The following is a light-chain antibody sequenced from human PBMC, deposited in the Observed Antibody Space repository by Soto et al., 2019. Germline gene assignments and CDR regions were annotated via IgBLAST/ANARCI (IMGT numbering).Light chain of an antibody. CDR3: QQRNNWPPEIT. CDR1: QNVSIY. Sequence: TVLTRSLGTLYLSPCERGTHFSSAGQNVSIYLAWYQQKPGQAPRLLIYDASNRATGIPARFSGSGSGTDFTLTISNLEPEDFAVYYCQQRNNWPPEITFGQGTRLEIK. J-gene: IGKJ5*01. CDR2: DAS. V-gene: IGKV3-11*01.